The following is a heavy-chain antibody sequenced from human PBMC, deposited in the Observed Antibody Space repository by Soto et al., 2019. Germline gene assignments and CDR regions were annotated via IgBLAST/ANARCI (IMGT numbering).Heavy chain of an antibody. CDR3: ASGYSRGMYAPDY. V-gene: IGHV1-46*03. CDR2: INPSGGST. J-gene: IGHJ4*02. Sequence: APVKVSCKASGYTFTSYYMHWVRQAPGQGLEWMGIINPSGGSTSYAQKFQGRVTMARDTSTSTVYMELSNLRSEDTAVYYCASGYSRGMYAPDYWGKGTLVTVSS. CDR1: GYTFTSYY. D-gene: IGHD6-19*01.